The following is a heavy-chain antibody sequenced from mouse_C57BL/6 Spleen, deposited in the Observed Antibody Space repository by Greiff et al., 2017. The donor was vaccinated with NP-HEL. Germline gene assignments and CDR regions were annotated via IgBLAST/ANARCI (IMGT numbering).Heavy chain of an antibody. J-gene: IGHJ2*01. CDR3: AYLVDY. CDR1: GYAFSSSW. V-gene: IGHV1-82*01. Sequence: VKLQESGPELVKPGASVKISCKASGYAFSSSWMNWVKQRPGKGLEWIGRIYPGDGDTNYNGKFKGKATLTADKSSSTAYMQLSSLTSEDSAVYLCAYLVDYWGQGTTLTVSS. CDR2: IYPGDGDT.